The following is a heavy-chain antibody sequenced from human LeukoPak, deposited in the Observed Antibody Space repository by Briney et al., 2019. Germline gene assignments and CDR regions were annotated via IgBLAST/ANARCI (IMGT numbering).Heavy chain of an antibody. D-gene: IGHD3-16*01. J-gene: IGHJ4*02. V-gene: IGHV3-53*01. CDR1: GFTVSSNY. Sequence: GGSLRLSCAASGFTVSSNYMSWVRQAPGKGLEWVSVIYSGGSTYYADSVRGRFTAFRDNSKNTLFLLLDSLRAEDTAIYYLARTLWGLTLLSSDYWGQGTLVTVSS. CDR2: IYSGGST. CDR3: ARTLWGLTLLSSDY.